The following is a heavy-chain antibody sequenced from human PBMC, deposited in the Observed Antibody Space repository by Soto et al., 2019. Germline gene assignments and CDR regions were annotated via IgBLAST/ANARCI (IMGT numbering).Heavy chain of an antibody. D-gene: IGHD3-9*01. V-gene: IGHV3-30*03. CDR2: ISYDGSDK. CDR3: ATASDYDILTGYYPGFLYFDY. CDR1: GFSFSTYG. J-gene: IGHJ4*02. Sequence: QVQLVESGGGVVQPGRSLRLSCAASGFSFSTYGMHWVRQAPGKGLEWVAVISYDGSDKYYADSVKGRFTISRDNSKNTLYLQMTSLRAEDTAVYYCATASDYDILTGYYPGFLYFDYWGQGTLVTVSS.